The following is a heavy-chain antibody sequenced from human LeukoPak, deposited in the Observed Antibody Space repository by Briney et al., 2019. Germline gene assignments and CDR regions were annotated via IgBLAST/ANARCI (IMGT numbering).Heavy chain of an antibody. D-gene: IGHD4-23*01. CDR3: AKSMVGTSAPSAFDI. V-gene: IGHV3-30*18. Sequence: GGSLRLSCAASGFTVSSNYMSWVRQPPGKGLEWVAVISYDGSNKYYADSVKGRFTISRDNSKNTLYLQMNSLRAEDTAVYYCAKSMVGTSAPSAFDIWGQGTMVTVSS. CDR1: GFTVSSNY. CDR2: ISYDGSNK. J-gene: IGHJ3*02.